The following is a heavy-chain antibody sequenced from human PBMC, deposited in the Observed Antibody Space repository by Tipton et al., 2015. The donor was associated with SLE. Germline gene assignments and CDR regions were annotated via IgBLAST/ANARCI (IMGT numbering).Heavy chain of an antibody. Sequence: SLRLSCAAPGFTFSNAWMSWVRQAPGKGLEWVGRIKSKTDGGTTDYAAPVKGRFTISRDDSKNTLYLQMNSLKTEDTAVYYCTTELGLCAFDIWGQGTMVTVSS. CDR2: IKSKTDGGTT. CDR3: TTELGLCAFDI. V-gene: IGHV3-15*01. D-gene: IGHD7-27*01. CDR1: GFTFSNAW. J-gene: IGHJ3*02.